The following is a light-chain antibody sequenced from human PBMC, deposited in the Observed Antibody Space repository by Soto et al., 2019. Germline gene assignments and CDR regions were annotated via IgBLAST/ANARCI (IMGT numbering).Light chain of an antibody. J-gene: IGKJ4*01. CDR1: QSIGSW. Sequence: DIQMTQSPSTLSASVGDRVTITCRASQSIGSWLAWHQQEPGKAPKLLIYKASSLESGVPSRFSGSGSGTELTLSISSLQPDDSATYYCQQYDSYPHTFGGGTKVDIK. V-gene: IGKV1-5*03. CDR2: KAS. CDR3: QQYDSYPHT.